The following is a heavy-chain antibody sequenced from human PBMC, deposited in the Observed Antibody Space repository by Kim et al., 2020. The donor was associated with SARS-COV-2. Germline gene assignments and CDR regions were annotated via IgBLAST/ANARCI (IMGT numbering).Heavy chain of an antibody. CDR3: ARDDMSPGNAFDI. CDR2: IYYSGST. V-gene: IGHV4-39*07. J-gene: IGHJ3*02. CDR1: GGSISSSSYY. D-gene: IGHD3-10*01. Sequence: SETLSLTCTVSGGSISSSSYYWGWIRQPPGKGLEWIGSIYYSGSTYYNPSLKSRVTISVDTSKNQFSLKLSSVTAADTAVYYCARDDMSPGNAFDIWGQGTMVTVSS.